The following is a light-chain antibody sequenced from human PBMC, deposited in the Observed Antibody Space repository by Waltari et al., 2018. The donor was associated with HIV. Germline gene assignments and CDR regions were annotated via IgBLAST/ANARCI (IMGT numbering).Light chain of an antibody. CDR3: PKAYSLLT. V-gene: IGKV1-39*01. Sequence: DIQLTQSPSSLSASVGDRVTITCRASQDIHNYLNWYQQKPGKAPKLLIYYIDRLENGVTSRFSGSGFGPQSTLSTHNPQLEDFATYYCPKAYSLLTSGGCTKVEIK. CDR2: YID. J-gene: IGKJ4*01. CDR1: QDIHNY.